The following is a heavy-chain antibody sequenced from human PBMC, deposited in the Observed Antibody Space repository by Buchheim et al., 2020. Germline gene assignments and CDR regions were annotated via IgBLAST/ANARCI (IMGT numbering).Heavy chain of an antibody. CDR2: ISNSGNI. CDR1: GFTFSSYS. CDR3: ERQMDY. D-gene: IGHD6-25*01. J-gene: IGHJ4*02. V-gene: IGHV3-48*02. Sequence: EVQLVESGGGLVQPGGSLRLSCAASGFTFSSYSMNWVRQAPGKGLEWISYISNSGNIIYADSVKGRFTISRDNAKNSVYLQMNSLRDEDTAVYYCERQMDYWGQGTL.